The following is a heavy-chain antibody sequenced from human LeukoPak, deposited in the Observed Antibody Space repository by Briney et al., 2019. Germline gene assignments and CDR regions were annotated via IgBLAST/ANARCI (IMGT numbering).Heavy chain of an antibody. J-gene: IGHJ5*02. CDR3: ATVKYDYGDPVGWFDP. Sequence: GGSLRLSCAASGFPFSASAMTWVRQAPGKGLEWVSHILSTGTTYYADSVRGRFTVSRDNSKNTLYLLMTSLRADDTAVYYCATVKYDYGDPVGWFDPWGQGTLVTVSS. V-gene: IGHV3-23*01. CDR1: GFPFSASA. D-gene: IGHD4-17*01. CDR2: ILSTGTT.